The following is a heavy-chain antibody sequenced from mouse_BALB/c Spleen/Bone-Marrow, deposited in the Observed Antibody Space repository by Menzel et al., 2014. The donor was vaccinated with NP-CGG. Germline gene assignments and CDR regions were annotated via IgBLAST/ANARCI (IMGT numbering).Heavy chain of an antibody. J-gene: IGHJ3*01. CDR3: ARDDGFAY. D-gene: IGHD2-12*01. CDR1: GYAFSSYW. V-gene: IGHV1-80*01. CDR2: IYPGDGDT. Sequence: VQLQQSGAELVRPGSPVKISCKASGYAFSSYWMNWVKQRPGQGLEWIGQIYPGDGDTNYNGKFKGKATLTADKSSSTAYMQLSSLTSEDSAVYFCARDDGFAYWGQGTLVTVSA.